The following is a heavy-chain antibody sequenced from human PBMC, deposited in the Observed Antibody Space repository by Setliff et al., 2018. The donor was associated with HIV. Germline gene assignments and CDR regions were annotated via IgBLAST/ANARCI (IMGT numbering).Heavy chain of an antibody. J-gene: IGHJ4*02. CDR2: VSSSGGGR. V-gene: IGHV3-23*01. Sequence: PGGSLRLSCTTSGFTLNKYAMSWVRQAPGKGLEWVSGVSSSGGGRYYADSVKGRFSISRDNSRNSVLLQMTSLRAEDTAVYYCAKDVYTNSPYYFDSWGQGTLVTVSS. D-gene: IGHD2-2*02. CDR3: AKDVYTNSPYYFDS. CDR1: GFTLNKYA.